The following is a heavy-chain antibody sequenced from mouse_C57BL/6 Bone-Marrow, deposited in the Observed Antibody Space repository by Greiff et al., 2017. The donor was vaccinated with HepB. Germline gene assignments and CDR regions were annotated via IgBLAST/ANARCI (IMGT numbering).Heavy chain of an antibody. CDR2: INPSSGYT. J-gene: IGHJ3*01. CDR3: AREGWFAY. Sequence: QVHVKQSGAELARPGASVKMSCKASGYTFTSYTMHWVKQRPGQGLEWIGYINPSSGYTKYNQKFKDKATLTADKSSSTAYMQLSSLTSEDSEVYYCAREGWFAYWGQGTLVTVSA. V-gene: IGHV1-4*01. CDR1: GYTFTSYT.